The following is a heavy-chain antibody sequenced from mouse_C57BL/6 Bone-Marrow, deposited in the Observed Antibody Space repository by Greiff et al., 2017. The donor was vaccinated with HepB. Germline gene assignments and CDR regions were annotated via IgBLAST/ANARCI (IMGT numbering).Heavy chain of an antibody. CDR2: IYPRSGNT. J-gene: IGHJ3*01. Sequence: QVQLQQPGAELVKPGASVKLSCKASGYTFTSYWMHWVKQRPGQGLEWIGEIYPRSGNTYYNEKFKGKATLTADKSSSTAYMELRSLTSEDSAVYFCAKEGYWDYGFADWGKGTLVTVSA. V-gene: IGHV1-64*01. D-gene: IGHD2-4*01. CDR1: GYTFTSYW. CDR3: AKEGYWDYGFAD.